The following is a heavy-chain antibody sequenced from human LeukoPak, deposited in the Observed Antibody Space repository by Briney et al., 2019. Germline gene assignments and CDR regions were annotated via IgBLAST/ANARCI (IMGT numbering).Heavy chain of an antibody. D-gene: IGHD3-10*01. Sequence: ASVKVSCKASGYTFTSYGISWVRQAPGQGLEWMGWISAYNGNTNYAQKLQGRVTMTTYTSTSTAYMELRSLRSDDTAVYYCARESGVLWFGELLKYPDYWGQGTLVTVSS. V-gene: IGHV1-18*01. CDR1: GYTFTSYG. CDR3: ARESGVLWFGELLKYPDY. J-gene: IGHJ4*02. CDR2: ISAYNGNT.